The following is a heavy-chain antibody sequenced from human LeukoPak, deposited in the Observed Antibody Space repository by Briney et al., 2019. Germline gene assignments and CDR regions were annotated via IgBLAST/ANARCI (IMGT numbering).Heavy chain of an antibody. V-gene: IGHV4-4*07. CDR2: ISDSERT. CDR1: AGSFTGYY. CDR3: ARGTDMTPITGYYSFVY. J-gene: IGHJ4*02. D-gene: IGHD5-24*01. Sequence: SETLTLTCTVSAGSFTGYYWPWIRQPAAKGLEWIGHISDSERTYYNPSLESRVTMSLDTSNNQVSLQVTSVTAADTAVYYCARGTDMTPITGYYSFVYWGQGTLVSVSS.